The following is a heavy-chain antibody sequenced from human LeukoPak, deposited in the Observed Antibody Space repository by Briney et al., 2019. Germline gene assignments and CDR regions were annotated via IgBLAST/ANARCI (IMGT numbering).Heavy chain of an antibody. CDR3: ARFNWNDAESFFDY. CDR2: IDSDGSST. D-gene: IGHD1-1*01. J-gene: IGHJ4*02. V-gene: IGHV3-74*01. Sequence: GGSLRLSCAASGFAFSSCWMHWVRQAPGKGLVWVSRIDSDGSSTSYADSVKGRFTISRDNAKNTLYLQMNSLRAEDTAVYYCARFNWNDAESFFDYWGQGTLVTVSS. CDR1: GFAFSSCW.